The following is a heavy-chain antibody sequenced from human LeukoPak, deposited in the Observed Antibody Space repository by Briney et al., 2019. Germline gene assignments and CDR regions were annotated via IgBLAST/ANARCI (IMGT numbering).Heavy chain of an antibody. CDR2: KNPSGGST. V-gene: IGHV1-46*01. D-gene: IGHD2-15*01. J-gene: IGHJ6*04. Sequence: ASVKVSCKASGYTFTIYYMHWVRQPPAQGLEWMGIKNPSGGSTSYTQKSQGRVTMTRYTSTRPVYMELSSLRSEDPAVYYCGRDGGDCSGDSWSTYYYYGMDVWGKGTTVTVSS. CDR3: GRDGGDCSGDSWSTYYYYGMDV. CDR1: GYTFTIYY.